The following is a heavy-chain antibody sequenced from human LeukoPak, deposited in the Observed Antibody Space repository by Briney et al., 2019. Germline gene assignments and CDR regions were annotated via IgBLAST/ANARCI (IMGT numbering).Heavy chain of an antibody. D-gene: IGHD5/OR15-5a*01. CDR2: IYYSGST. J-gene: IGHJ4*02. Sequence: SETLSLTCTVSGVSISSDYWTWIRQPPGKGLEWIGYIYYSGSTNYNASLKSRGSISLDTSKNQFFLKLISVTAAETAVYYCTRAYSVWSVYDYWGQGTLVTVSS. CDR3: TRAYSVWSVYDY. CDR1: GVSISSDY. V-gene: IGHV4-59*12.